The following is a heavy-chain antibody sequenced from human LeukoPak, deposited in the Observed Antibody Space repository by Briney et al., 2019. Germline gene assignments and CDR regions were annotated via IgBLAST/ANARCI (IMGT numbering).Heavy chain of an antibody. D-gene: IGHD2-15*01. Sequence: AGGSLRLSCAASGFTFSTYSMNWVRQAPGKGLEWVSSISSSSSYIHYADSVKGRFTISRDNSRNTLYLQMNTLRAEDTAVYFCAKSPVPSCRGSFCYPFDYWGQGNLVTVSS. J-gene: IGHJ4*02. CDR2: ISSSSSYI. CDR1: GFTFSTYS. V-gene: IGHV3-21*04. CDR3: AKSPVPSCRGSFCYPFDY.